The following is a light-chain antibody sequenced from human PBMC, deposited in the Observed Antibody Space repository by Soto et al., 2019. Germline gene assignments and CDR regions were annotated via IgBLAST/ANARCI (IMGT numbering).Light chain of an antibody. CDR3: AAWDDSLRGRV. Sequence: QLVLTQPPSASGTPGQRVTISCSGSSSNIGSNYVFWYQQLPGTAPKLLIYKNNQRPSGVPDRFSGSKSGTSASLAISGLRSEDEADYYCAAWDDSLRGRVFGTGTKVTVL. CDR2: KNN. CDR1: SSNIGSNY. J-gene: IGLJ1*01. V-gene: IGLV1-47*01.